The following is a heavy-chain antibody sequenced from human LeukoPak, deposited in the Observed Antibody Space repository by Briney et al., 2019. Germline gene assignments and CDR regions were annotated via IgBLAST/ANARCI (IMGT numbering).Heavy chain of an antibody. Sequence: PGGSLRLSCAASGFTFSSYAMSWDRQAPGKGLEWVSAISGSGGSTYYADSVKGRFTISRDNSKNTLYLQMNSLRAEDTAVYYCASSFLEWSDPDAFDIWGQGTMVTVSS. D-gene: IGHD3-3*02. CDR3: ASSFLEWSDPDAFDI. CDR1: GFTFSSYA. CDR2: ISGSGGST. V-gene: IGHV3-23*01. J-gene: IGHJ3*02.